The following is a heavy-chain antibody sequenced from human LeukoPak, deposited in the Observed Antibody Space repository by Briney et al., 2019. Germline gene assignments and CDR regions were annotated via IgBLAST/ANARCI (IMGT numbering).Heavy chain of an antibody. V-gene: IGHV3-73*01. Sequence: GGSLRLSCATSGFSFSDSALHWVREASGKGLEWIGRIRAKPNNYATDYASSVKGRFTISRDDSKKTAYLQMNGLKTEDTAVYFCTRVPDYAGDFDYWGQGTLVTVSS. J-gene: IGHJ4*02. CDR1: GFSFSDSA. CDR2: IRAKPNNYAT. CDR3: TRVPDYAGDFDY. D-gene: IGHD4-23*01.